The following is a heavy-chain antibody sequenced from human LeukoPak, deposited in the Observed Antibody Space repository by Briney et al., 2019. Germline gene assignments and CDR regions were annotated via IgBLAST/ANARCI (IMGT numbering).Heavy chain of an antibody. CDR1: GFTVNNNC. CDR3: AREGSTYYYDSSGYYDH. CDR2: IYSDGST. V-gene: IGHV3-53*01. Sequence: GGSLRLSCVASGFTVNNNCMSWVRQAPGKGLEWVSVIYSDGSTYYSDSVKGRFTISRDNSKNTLYLQMNSLRAEDTAVYYCAREGSTYYYDSSGYYDHWGQGTLVTVSS. D-gene: IGHD3-22*01. J-gene: IGHJ4*02.